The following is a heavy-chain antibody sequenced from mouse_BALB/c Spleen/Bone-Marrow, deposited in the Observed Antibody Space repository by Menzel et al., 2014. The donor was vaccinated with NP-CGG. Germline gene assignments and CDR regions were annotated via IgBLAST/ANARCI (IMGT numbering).Heavy chain of an antibody. J-gene: IGHJ2*01. CDR3: ARSHFYGNYFDY. V-gene: IGHV5-17*02. CDR2: ISSGSSTI. CDR1: GFTFSSFA. D-gene: IGHD2-1*01. Sequence: EVQGVESGGGLVQPGGSRKLSCAASGFTFSSFAMHWVRQAPEKGLEWVAYISSGSSTIYYADTVMGRFTISRDNPKNTLFLQMTSLRSEDTAIYYCARSHFYGNYFDYWGQGTTLTVSS.